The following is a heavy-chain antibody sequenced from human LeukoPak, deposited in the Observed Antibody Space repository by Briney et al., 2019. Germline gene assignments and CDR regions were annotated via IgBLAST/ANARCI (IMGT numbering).Heavy chain of an antibody. CDR2: INPSGGTT. Sequence: ASVKVSCKASGYTFTAYYIHWVRQAPGQGLEWMGIINPSGGTTSYTQKFQGRVTMTRDTSTSTVYMELSSLRSEDTAVYYCARDGTRGVDPWGQGTLVTVSS. CDR1: GYTFTAYY. V-gene: IGHV1-46*01. J-gene: IGHJ5*02. D-gene: IGHD1-26*01. CDR3: ARDGTRGVDP.